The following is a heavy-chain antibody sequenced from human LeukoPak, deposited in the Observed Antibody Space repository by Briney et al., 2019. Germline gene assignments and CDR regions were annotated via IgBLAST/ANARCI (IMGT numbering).Heavy chain of an antibody. CDR3: ARVRKDYMDV. J-gene: IGHJ6*03. CDR2: IYYSGST. V-gene: IGHV4-39*07. Sequence: PSETLSLTCTVSGGSISSSSYYWGWIRQPPGKGLEWIGSIYYSGSTNYNPSLKSRVTISVDTSKNQFSLKLSSVTAADTAVYYCARVRKDYMDVWGKGTTVTVSS. CDR1: GGSISSSSYY.